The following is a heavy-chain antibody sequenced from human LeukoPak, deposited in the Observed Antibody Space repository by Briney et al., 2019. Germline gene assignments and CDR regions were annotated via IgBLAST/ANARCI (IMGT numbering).Heavy chain of an antibody. D-gene: IGHD3-10*01. CDR1: GFTFSNAW. CDR3: TTSRRWFGESKY. J-gene: IGHJ4*02. CDR2: IKSKTDGGTT. V-gene: IGHV3-15*01. Sequence: GGSLRLSCAASGFTFSNAWMSWVRQAPGKGLEWVGRIKSKTDGGTTDYAAPVKGRFTISRDDSKNTLYLRMNSLKTEDTAVYYCTTSRRWFGESKYWGQGTLVTVSS.